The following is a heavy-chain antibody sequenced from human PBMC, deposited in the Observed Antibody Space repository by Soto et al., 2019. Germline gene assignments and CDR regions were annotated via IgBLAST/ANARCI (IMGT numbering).Heavy chain of an antibody. CDR1: GGSISSGGYY. V-gene: IGHV4-31*03. J-gene: IGHJ3*02. Sequence: QVQLQESGPGLVKPSQTLSLTCTVSGGSISSGGYYWSWIRQHPGKGLEWIGYIYYSGSTYYNPSLKSRVTISVDTSKTQFPLKLSSVTAADTAVYYCARNHDSSGYPTRDAFDIWGQGTMVTVSS. CDR3: ARNHDSSGYPTRDAFDI. D-gene: IGHD3-22*01. CDR2: IYYSGST.